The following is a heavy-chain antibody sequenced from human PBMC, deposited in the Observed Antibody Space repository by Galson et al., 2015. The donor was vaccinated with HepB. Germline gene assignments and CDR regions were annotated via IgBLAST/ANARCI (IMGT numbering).Heavy chain of an antibody. V-gene: IGHV4-59*01. Sequence: LSLTCTVSGGSFSTYYWSWIRQPPGKGLEWIGYIYYTGSTNYNPSLKSRVTISVDTSKNQFSLKLGSVTAADTAVYYCARGSAEVRGFSFGYGYDFWGQGTVVTVSS. D-gene: IGHD5-18*01. CDR2: IYYTGST. J-gene: IGHJ4*02. CDR1: GGSFSTYY. CDR3: ARGSAEVRGFSFGYGYDF.